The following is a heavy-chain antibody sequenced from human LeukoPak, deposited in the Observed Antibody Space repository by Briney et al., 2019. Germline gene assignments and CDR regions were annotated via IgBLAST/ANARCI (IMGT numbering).Heavy chain of an antibody. CDR1: GYTFTSYD. Sequence: ASVKVSCKASGYTFTSYDINWVRRAPGQGLEWLGWINPNSGGTNYAQKFQGRVTMTRDTSISTAYMELSRLRSDDTAVYYCARDRNYYDHNGNFDYWGQGTLVTVSS. CDR3: ARDRNYYDHNGNFDY. V-gene: IGHV1-2*02. CDR2: INPNSGGT. D-gene: IGHD3-22*01. J-gene: IGHJ4*02.